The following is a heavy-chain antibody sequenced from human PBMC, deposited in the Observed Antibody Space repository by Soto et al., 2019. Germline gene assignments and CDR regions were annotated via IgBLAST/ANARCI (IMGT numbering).Heavy chain of an antibody. V-gene: IGHV1-2*04. Sequence: AAVKVSYKASGYTFTGYYMLWVRQAPGQGLEWMGWINPNSGGTNYAQKFQGWVTLTRDTSISTAYMELSRLRSDDTAVYYSASSFWSGDVGMDVWGQGTTVTVSS. CDR3: ASSFWSGDVGMDV. D-gene: IGHD3-3*01. J-gene: IGHJ6*02. CDR2: INPNSGGT. CDR1: GYTFTGYY.